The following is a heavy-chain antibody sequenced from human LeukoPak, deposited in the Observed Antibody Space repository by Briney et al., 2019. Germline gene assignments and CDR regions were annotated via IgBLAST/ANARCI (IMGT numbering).Heavy chain of an antibody. Sequence: GGSLRLSCAASAFTFSSYGMHWVRQAPGKGLEWVALNGSDKDYAKSVKGRFTISRDNSKSTLYLQMNSLRAEDTAVYYCAKDMGGGDCPDYWGQGTLVTVSS. CDR1: AFTFSSYG. J-gene: IGHJ4*02. V-gene: IGHV3-30*02. D-gene: IGHD2-21*02. CDR2: NGSDK. CDR3: AKDMGGGDCPDY.